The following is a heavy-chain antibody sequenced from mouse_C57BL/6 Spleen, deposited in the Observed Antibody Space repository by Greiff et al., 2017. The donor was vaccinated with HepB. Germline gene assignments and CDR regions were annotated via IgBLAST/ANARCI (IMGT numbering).Heavy chain of an antibody. CDR2: INPSTGGT. J-gene: IGHJ2*01. CDR3: ARGGGKEGSFDY. Sequence: VQLKESGPELVKPGASVKISCKASGYSFTGYYMNWVKQSPEKSLEWIGEINPSTGGTTYNQKFKAKATLTVDKSSSTAYMQLKSLTSEDSAVYYCARGGGKEGSFDYWGQGTTLTVSS. D-gene: IGHD1-3*01. V-gene: IGHV1-42*01. CDR1: GYSFTGYY.